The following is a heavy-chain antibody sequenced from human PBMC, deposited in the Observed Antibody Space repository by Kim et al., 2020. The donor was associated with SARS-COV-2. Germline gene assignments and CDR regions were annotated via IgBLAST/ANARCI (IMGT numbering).Heavy chain of an antibody. Sequence: DTRYSPAFQGQVTISADKSISTAYLQWSSLKASDTAMYYCARHEAPGMDVWGQGTTVTVSS. CDR2: DT. J-gene: IGHJ6*02. V-gene: IGHV5-51*01. CDR3: ARHEAPGMDV.